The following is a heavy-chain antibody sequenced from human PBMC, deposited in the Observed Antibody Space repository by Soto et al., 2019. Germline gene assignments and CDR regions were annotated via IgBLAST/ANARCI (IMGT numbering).Heavy chain of an antibody. CDR1: GFTFSSYS. CDR3: ARAYCGGDCYSGDAYYYYYMDV. V-gene: IGHV3-21*01. J-gene: IGHJ6*03. CDR2: ISSSSSYI. Sequence: GGSLRLSCAASGFTFSSYSMNWVRQAPGKGLEWVSSISSSSSYIYYADSVKGRFTISRDNAKNSLYLQMNSPRAEDTAVYYCARAYCGGDCYSGDAYYYYYMDVWGKGTTVTVSS. D-gene: IGHD2-21*01.